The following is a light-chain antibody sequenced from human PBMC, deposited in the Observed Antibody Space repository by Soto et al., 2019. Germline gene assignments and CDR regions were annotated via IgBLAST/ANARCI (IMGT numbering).Light chain of an antibody. V-gene: IGKV3-11*01. CDR1: QSVSSY. J-gene: IGKJ2*01. CDR3: QQRSNWPLT. CDR2: DAS. Sequence: EIVLTQSPATLSLSPGEKATLSCRASQSVSSYLAWYQQKPGQAPRLLIYDASNRATGIPARFSGSVSGTDFTLTISSLEPEDFAVYYGQQRSNWPLTFGQGTMLEIK.